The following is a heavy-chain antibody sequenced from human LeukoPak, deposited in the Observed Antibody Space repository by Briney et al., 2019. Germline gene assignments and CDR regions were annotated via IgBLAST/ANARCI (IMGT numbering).Heavy chain of an antibody. Sequence: ASVTVSCKASGGTFSSYAISWVRQAPGQGLEWMGGIIPIFGTANYAQKFQGRVTITTDESTSTAYMELSSLRSEDTAVYYCARYGVVAAIPSSGAFDIWGQGTMVTVSS. CDR1: GGTFSSYA. V-gene: IGHV1-69*05. CDR2: IIPIFGTA. D-gene: IGHD2-21*02. J-gene: IGHJ3*02. CDR3: ARYGVVAAIPSSGAFDI.